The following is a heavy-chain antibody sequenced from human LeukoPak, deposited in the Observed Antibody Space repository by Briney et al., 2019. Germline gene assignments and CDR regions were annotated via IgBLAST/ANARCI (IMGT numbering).Heavy chain of an antibody. V-gene: IGHV3-30*18. CDR2: IPYDGSNK. D-gene: IGHD7-27*01. Sequence: PGGSLRLSCAASGFTFSSYGMHWVRQAPGKGLEWVAVIPYDGSNKYYADSVKGRFTISRDNSKNTLYLQMNSLRAEDTAVYYCAKVLGRGYDYYYGMDVWGQGTTVTVSS. CDR3: AKVLGRGYDYYYGMDV. CDR1: GFTFSSYG. J-gene: IGHJ6*02.